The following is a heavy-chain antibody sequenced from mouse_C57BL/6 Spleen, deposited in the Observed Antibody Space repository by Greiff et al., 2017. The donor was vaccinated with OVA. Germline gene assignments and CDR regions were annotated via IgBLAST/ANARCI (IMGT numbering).Heavy chain of an antibody. J-gene: IGHJ2*01. CDR1: SFNIKDYY. CDR2: IDPEDGET. V-gene: IGHV14-2*01. CDR3: AFTSVGPFDY. D-gene: IGHD1-1*01. Sequence: EVQLQQPGAQLVKPWASVQLSCTASSFNIKDYYMHWVQQRTEQGLGWIGRIDPEDGETKYAPKFQGKATITADTSSNTAYLHLSSLASADTPVYYSAFTSVGPFDYWGQGTTLTVSS.